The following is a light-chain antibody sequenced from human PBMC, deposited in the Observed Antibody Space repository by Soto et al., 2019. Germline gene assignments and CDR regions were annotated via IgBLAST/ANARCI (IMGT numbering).Light chain of an antibody. CDR3: QQRSNWPPT. CDR2: DAS. Sequence: EIVLTQSPATLSLSPGERATLSCRASQSVNSYLAWYQQKPGQAPRLLIYDASNRATGIPARFSGSGSGTDFTLTISSLEPEDFAVYYCQQRSNWPPTFGQGTKV. V-gene: IGKV3-11*01. CDR1: QSVNSY. J-gene: IGKJ1*01.